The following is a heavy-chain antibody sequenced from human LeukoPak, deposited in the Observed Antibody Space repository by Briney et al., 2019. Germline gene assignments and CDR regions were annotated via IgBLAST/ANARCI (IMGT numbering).Heavy chain of an antibody. J-gene: IGHJ4*02. CDR3: ARSVPLYYYDSSGYQGYFDY. CDR1: GGSISSYY. V-gene: IGHV4-59*01. CDR2: IYYSGST. D-gene: IGHD3-22*01. Sequence: SETLSLTCTVSGGSISSYYWSWIRQPPGKGLEWIGYIYYSGSTNYYPSLKSRVTISVGTSKNQFSLKLSSVTAADMAVYYCARSVPLYYYDSSGYQGYFDYWGQGTLVTVSS.